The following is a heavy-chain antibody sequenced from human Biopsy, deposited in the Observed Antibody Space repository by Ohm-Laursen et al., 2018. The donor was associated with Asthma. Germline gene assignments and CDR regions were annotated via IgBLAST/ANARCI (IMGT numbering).Heavy chain of an antibody. V-gene: IGHV3-23*01. Sequence: SLRLSCAAPGFAFNNSSMTWVRQAPGKGLEWVSSISASGVRTFYADSVKGRFTVSRDSSRNTLYLQLSTLRVEDTAVYFCAKITTDRQKANNWFDPWGQGTLVTASS. CDR3: AKITTDRQKANNWFDP. CDR2: ISASGVRT. D-gene: IGHD3-22*01. J-gene: IGHJ5*02. CDR1: GFAFNNSS.